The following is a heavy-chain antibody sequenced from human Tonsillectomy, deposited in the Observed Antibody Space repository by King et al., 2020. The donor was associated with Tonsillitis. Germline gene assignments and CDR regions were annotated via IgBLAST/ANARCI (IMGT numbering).Heavy chain of an antibody. CDR3: AHNCSSPSCSHPVTNYYYYYYMDV. J-gene: IGHJ6*03. CDR1: GFSLNTSGVS. CDR2: IYWDDDK. V-gene: IGHV2-5*02. Sequence: TLKESGPTLVKPTQTLTLTCTFSGFSLNTSGVSVGWIRQPPGKALEWLALIYWDDDKRYSPSLKSRLTIIKDTSKNQVVLTMTNMDPVDTATYYCAHNCSSPSCSHPVTNYYYYYYMDVWGNGTTVTVSS. D-gene: IGHD2-2*01.